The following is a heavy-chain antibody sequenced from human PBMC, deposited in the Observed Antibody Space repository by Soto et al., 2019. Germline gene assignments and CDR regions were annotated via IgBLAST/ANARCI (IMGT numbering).Heavy chain of an antibody. J-gene: IGHJ4*02. D-gene: IGHD6-19*01. CDR3: ARLGSSGWYQGSYFDY. Sequence: QLQLQESGPGLVKPPETLSLTCTVSGGSISRGPYYWGWVRQPPGKGLGWIGTISHSGRNYYNPSLKGRVTTSADTSKNQFCLRLTSVTAADTAVYFCARLGSSGWYQGSYFDYWGQGTLVTVSS. CDR2: ISHSGRN. CDR1: GGSISRGPYY. V-gene: IGHV4-39*01.